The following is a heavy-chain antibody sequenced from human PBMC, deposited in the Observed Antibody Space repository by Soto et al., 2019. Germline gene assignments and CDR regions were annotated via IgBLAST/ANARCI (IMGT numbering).Heavy chain of an antibody. V-gene: IGHV3-21*01. D-gene: IGHD3-22*01. Sequence: GGSLRLSCAASGFTFSSYAMNWVRQAPGKGLEWVSSISSSSTYIYYADSVKGRFTISRDNAKNSLYLQMNSLRAEYTALYYCARPLHYYDGSGYSAYWGQGTLVTVSS. CDR2: ISSSSTYI. CDR3: ARPLHYYDGSGYSAY. CDR1: GFTFSSYA. J-gene: IGHJ4*02.